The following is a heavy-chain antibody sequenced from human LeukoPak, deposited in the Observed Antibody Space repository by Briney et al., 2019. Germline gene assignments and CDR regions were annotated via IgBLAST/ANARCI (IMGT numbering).Heavy chain of an antibody. CDR1: GGTFSSHT. Sequence: SVKVSWKASGGTFSSHTISWVRQAPGQGLEWMGRIIPILGIANYAQKFQGRVTITADKSTSTAYMELSSLRSEDTAVYYCARDNCSGGSCYGIGYWGQGTLVTVSS. CDR3: ARDNCSGGSCYGIGY. D-gene: IGHD2-15*01. CDR2: IIPILGIA. J-gene: IGHJ4*02. V-gene: IGHV1-69*04.